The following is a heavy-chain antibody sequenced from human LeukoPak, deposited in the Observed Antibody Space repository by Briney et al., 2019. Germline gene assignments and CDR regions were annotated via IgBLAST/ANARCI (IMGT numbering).Heavy chain of an antibody. CDR1: GYSFTSYW. CDR3: ARREGYYDISGYHVAFDI. CDR2: IYPGDSDT. Sequence: GESLKISCKGSGYSFTSYWIGWVRQMPGKGLEWIGIIYPGDSDTRYSPSFQGQVTISADKSISTAYLQWSSLKASDTAMYYCARREGYYDISGYHVAFDIWGQGTMVTVSS. D-gene: IGHD3-22*01. J-gene: IGHJ3*02. V-gene: IGHV5-51*01.